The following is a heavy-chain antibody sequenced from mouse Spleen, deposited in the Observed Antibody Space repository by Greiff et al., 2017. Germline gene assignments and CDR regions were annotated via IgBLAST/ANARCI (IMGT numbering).Heavy chain of an antibody. V-gene: IGHV5-9*04. CDR1: GFTFSSYA. J-gene: IGHJ4*01. CDR2: ISSGGGNT. CDR3: ARSLDYDAMDY. Sequence: EVNLVESGGGLVKLGGSLKLSCAASGFTFSSYAMSWVRQTPEKRLEWVATISSGGGNTYYPDSVKGRFTISRDNAKNTLYLQMSSLKSEDTAMYYCARSLDYDAMDYWGQGTSVTVSS. D-gene: IGHD6-1*01.